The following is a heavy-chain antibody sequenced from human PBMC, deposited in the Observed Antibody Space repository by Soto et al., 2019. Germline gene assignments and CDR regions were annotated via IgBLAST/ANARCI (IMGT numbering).Heavy chain of an antibody. V-gene: IGHV2-5*02. J-gene: IGHJ6*02. Sequence: QITLRASGPTLVKPTQTLTLTCTFSGFSLSTSGVGVAWIRQPPGKALEWLALIYWDDDKRYSPSLKSRLTITKDTSKNQVVLTFTNLDPVDTDTYFCAHSFGVAVMCYYHRAMDVWGQGTTVTVSS. D-gene: IGHD3-3*01. CDR3: AHSFGVAVMCYYHRAMDV. CDR1: GFSLSTSGVG. CDR2: IYWDDDK.